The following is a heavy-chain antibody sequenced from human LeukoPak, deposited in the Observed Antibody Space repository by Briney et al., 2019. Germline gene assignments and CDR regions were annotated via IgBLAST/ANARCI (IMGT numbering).Heavy chain of an antibody. J-gene: IGHJ5*02. CDR3: ARVPAGGRVFSTVCPVS. CDR1: GGSVSSVGYH. CDR2: IYYNGSP. Sequence: PSETLSLTCSVSGGSVSSVGYHWSWIRQHPGKGLEWIGYIYYNGSPFYSPSLRSRVTISLDTSNNHVSLKLSSVTAADTAVYYCARVPAGGRVFSTVCPVSWGQGILVTVTS. V-gene: IGHV4-31*03. D-gene: IGHD3/OR15-3a*01.